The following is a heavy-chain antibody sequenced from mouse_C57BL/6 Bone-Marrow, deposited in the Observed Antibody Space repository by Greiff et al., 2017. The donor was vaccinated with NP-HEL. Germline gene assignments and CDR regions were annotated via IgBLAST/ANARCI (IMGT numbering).Heavy chain of an antibody. CDR3: ARQGFISYCDY. CDR1: GFTFSDYY. J-gene: IGHJ2*01. V-gene: IGHV5-12*01. Sequence: EVQLVESGGGLVQPGGSLKLSCAASGFTFSDYYMYWVRQTPEKRLEWVAYISNGGGSTYYPDTVKGRFTISRDNAKNTLYLQMSRLKSEDTAMYYCARQGFISYCDYWGQGTTLTVSS. CDR2: ISNGGGST. D-gene: IGHD1-1*01.